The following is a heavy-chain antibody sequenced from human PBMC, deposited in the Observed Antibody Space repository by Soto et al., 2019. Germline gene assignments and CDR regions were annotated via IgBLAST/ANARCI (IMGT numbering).Heavy chain of an antibody. Sequence: QVQLVQSGAEVKKPGASVKVSCKASGYTFTGYYIHWVRQAPGQGLEWMGWINPNSGGANYAQKFQGWVTMTRDTSINTAYMELSRLGSDDTAVYFCARSMKGWELGYHFDYWGQGTLVTVSS. J-gene: IGHJ4*02. CDR2: INPNSGGA. V-gene: IGHV1-2*04. D-gene: IGHD1-26*01. CDR3: ARSMKGWELGYHFDY. CDR1: GYTFTGYY.